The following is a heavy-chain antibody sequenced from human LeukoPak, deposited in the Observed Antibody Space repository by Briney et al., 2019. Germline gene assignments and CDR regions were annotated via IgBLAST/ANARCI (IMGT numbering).Heavy chain of an antibody. CDR1: GGSISSGDYY. CDR3: ARPYYYDSRIDP. D-gene: IGHD3-22*01. Sequence: PSETLSLTCTVSGGSISSGDYYWSWIRQPPGKGLEWVGYIYYSGSSYYNPSLKSRVTISVDTSKNQFSLKLTSVTAADTAVYYCARPYYYDSRIDPWGQGTLVTVSS. CDR2: IYYSGSS. J-gene: IGHJ5*02. V-gene: IGHV4-30-4*01.